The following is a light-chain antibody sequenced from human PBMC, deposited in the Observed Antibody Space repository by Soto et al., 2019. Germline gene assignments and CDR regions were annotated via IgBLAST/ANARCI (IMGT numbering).Light chain of an antibody. J-gene: IGKJ4*01. Sequence: EIVLTQSPGTLSLSPGERATLSCRASQSVSSSYLAWYQQKPGQAPRLLIYGASTRATGIPARFSGSGSGTEFTLTISSLQSEDFAVYYCQQYNEWPLTFGGGTKVEIK. CDR3: QQYNEWPLT. V-gene: IGKV3-15*01. CDR2: GAS. CDR1: QSVSSSY.